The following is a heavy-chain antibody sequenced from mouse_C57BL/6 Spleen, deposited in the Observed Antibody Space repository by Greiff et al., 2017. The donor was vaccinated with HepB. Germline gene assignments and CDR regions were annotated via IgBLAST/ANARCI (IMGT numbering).Heavy chain of an antibody. CDR1: GYAFSSSW. CDR3: AVPYGSILYYFDY. Sequence: VQLQQSGPELVKPGASVKISCKASGYAFSSSWMNWVKQRPGKGLEWIGRLYPGDGDTNYNGKFKGKATLNADKSSRTAYMQLSSLTSEDSAVYFCAVPYGSILYYFDYWGQGTTLTVSS. V-gene: IGHV1-82*01. D-gene: IGHD1-1*01. CDR2: LYPGDGDT. J-gene: IGHJ2*01.